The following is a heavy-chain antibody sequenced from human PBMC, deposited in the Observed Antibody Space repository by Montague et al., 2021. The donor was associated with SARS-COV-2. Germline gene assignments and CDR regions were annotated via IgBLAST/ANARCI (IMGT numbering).Heavy chain of an antibody. CDR3: ARGMVAVPPVVDY. V-gene: IGHV4-61*02. CDR2: NSISGST. Sequence: TLSLTCTVSGGSISSGSYYWSRIRQPAGKGLEWIGRNSISGSTNHNPSLKSRFTISVDTSKNQFSLKLSSVTAADTAVYYCARGMVAVPPVVDYWGRGTLVTVSS. D-gene: IGHD2-15*01. J-gene: IGHJ4*02. CDR1: GGSISSGSYY.